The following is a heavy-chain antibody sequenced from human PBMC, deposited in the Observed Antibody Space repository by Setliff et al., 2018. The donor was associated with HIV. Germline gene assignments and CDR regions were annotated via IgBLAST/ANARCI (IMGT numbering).Heavy chain of an antibody. J-gene: IGHJ1*01. CDR2: IIPMFGTP. CDR1: GGAFNNYA. Sequence: SVKVSCKASGGAFNNYAFNWVRQVPGQGLEWVGGIIPMFGTPSYAQNFQGRVTITADESTNTAYLEVNSLTYEDAAIYYCSLEEGGVWSPWGPGNLVTVS. CDR3: SLEEGGVWSP. D-gene: IGHD3-16*01. V-gene: IGHV1-69*13.